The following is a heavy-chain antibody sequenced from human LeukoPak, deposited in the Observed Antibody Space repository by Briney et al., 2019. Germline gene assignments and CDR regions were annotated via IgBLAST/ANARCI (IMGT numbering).Heavy chain of an antibody. J-gene: IGHJ4*02. CDR3: AKNYYDSSGYHYFDY. D-gene: IGHD3-22*01. CDR2: ISGSGGST. V-gene: IGHV3-23*01. CDR1: GFTFSSYA. Sequence: GGSLRLSCAASGFTFSSYAMSWVRQAPGKGLEWVSAISGSGGSTYYADSVKGRFTISRDNSKNTLYLQMNSLRAEDTAVYYCAKNYYDSSGYHYFDYWGQGTLVTVSS.